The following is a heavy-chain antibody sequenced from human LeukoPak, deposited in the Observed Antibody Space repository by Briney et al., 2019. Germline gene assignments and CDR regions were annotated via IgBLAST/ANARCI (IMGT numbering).Heavy chain of an antibody. J-gene: IGHJ4*02. CDR3: ASPSSSWSYYFDY. Sequence: SVKVSCKASGGTFSSYAISWVRQAPGQGLEWMGGIIPIFGTANYAQKFQGRVTITTDESTSTAYMELSSLRSEDTAVYYCASPSSSWSYYFDYWGQGTLVTVPS. CDR2: IIPIFGTA. V-gene: IGHV1-69*05. CDR1: GGTFSSYA. D-gene: IGHD6-13*01.